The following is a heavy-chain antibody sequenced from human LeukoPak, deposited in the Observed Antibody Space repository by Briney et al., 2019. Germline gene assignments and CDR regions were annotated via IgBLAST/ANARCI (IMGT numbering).Heavy chain of an antibody. Sequence: PSETLSLTCAVYGGSFSGYYWSWIRQPPGKGLGWIGEINHSGSTNYNPSLKSRVTISVDTSKNQFSLKLSSVTAADTAVYYCARSYDFWRKYNNWFDPWGQGTLVTVSS. J-gene: IGHJ5*02. CDR1: GGSFSGYY. CDR2: INHSGST. V-gene: IGHV4-34*01. CDR3: ARSYDFWRKYNNWFDP. D-gene: IGHD3-3*01.